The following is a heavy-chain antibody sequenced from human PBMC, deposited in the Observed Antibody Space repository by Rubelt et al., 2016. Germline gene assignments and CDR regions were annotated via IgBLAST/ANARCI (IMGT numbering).Heavy chain of an antibody. CDR3: ARLQLGGAFDI. D-gene: IGHD2-2*01. CDR1: GESFSGYY. V-gene: IGHV4-34*10. J-gene: IGHJ3*02. CDR2: INHSGST. Sequence: QVKLQESGPGLVKPSETLSLTCAVYGESFSGYYWSWIRQPPGKGLEWIGEINHSGSTNYNPSLTSRISISVDTSKNQFSLRLSSVNAADTAVYHCARLQLGGAFDIWGQGTMVTVSS.